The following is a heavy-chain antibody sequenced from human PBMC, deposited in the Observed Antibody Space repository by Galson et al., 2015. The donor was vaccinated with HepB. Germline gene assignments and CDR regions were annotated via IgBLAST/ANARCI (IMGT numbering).Heavy chain of an antibody. D-gene: IGHD2-2*02. CDR3: ARGNRGYCSSTSCYTSDYYYYMDV. V-gene: IGHV1-69*13. CDR2: IIPIFGTA. J-gene: IGHJ6*03. CDR1: GGTFSSYA. Sequence: SVKVSCKASGGTFSSYAISWVRRAPGQGLEWMGGIIPIFGTANYAQKFQGRVTITADESTSTAYMELSSLRSEDTAVYYCARGNRGYCSSTSCYTSDYYYYMDVWGKGTTVTVSS.